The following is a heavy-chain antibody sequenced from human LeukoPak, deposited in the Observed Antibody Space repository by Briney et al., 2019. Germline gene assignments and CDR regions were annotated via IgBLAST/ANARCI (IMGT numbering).Heavy chain of an antibody. CDR1: GGSISNYY. CDR2: IYYSGNT. CDR3: VRENYSSGWYGIIDY. J-gene: IGHJ4*02. D-gene: IGHD6-19*01. V-gene: IGHV4-59*01. Sequence: SETLSLTCTVSGGSISNYYWSWIRQPPGKGLEWIGYIYYSGNTNYNPSLKSRVTISVDTSKNQISLKLSSVTAADTAVYYCVRENYSSGWYGIIDYWGQGTLVTVSS.